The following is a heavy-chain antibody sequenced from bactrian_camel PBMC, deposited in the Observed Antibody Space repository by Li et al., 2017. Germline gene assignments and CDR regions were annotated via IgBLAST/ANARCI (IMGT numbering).Heavy chain of an antibody. Sequence: HVQLVESGGGSVQAGGSLTLSCTVSGLTFDLYAMNWFRQAPGKERERVSCISNNGGSRTIYVDSVKGRFTVSQDKAKNTVYLQMYSLKPEDTGMYFCAADGPRRTIATMFGRSFEYLGQGTQVTVS. CDR1: GLTFDLYA. CDR2: ISNNGGSRT. J-gene: IGHJ4*01. D-gene: IGHD4*01. V-gene: IGHV3S63*01. CDR3: AADGPRRTIATMFGRSFEY.